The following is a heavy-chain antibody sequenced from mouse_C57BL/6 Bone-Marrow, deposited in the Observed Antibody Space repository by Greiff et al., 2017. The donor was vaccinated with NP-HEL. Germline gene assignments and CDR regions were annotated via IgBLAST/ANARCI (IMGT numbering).Heavy chain of an antibody. CDR2: IYPGSGST. D-gene: IGHD1-1*01. Sequence: QVQLQQPGAELVKPGASVKMSCKASGYTFTSYWITWVKQRPGQGLEWIGDIYPGSGSTNYNEKFKSKATLTVDTSSSTAYMQLSSLTSEDSAVYYCARPSGRLWYFDVWGTGTTVTVSS. CDR1: GYTFTSYW. V-gene: IGHV1-55*01. J-gene: IGHJ1*03. CDR3: ARPSGRLWYFDV.